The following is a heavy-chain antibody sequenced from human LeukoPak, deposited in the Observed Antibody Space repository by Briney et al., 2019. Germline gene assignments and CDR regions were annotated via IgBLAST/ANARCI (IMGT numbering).Heavy chain of an antibody. D-gene: IGHD6-19*01. CDR1: GFTFSSSA. CDR3: ARSVGSGRFDY. V-gene: IGHV3-23*01. Sequence: GGSLRLSCAASGFTFSSSAMSWVRQAPGKGLEWVSNISGSGSGGSTYYADSVKGRFTISRDNSKNTLYLQMKSLRAEDTAVYYCARSVGSGRFDYWGQGTLVTVSS. J-gene: IGHJ4*02. CDR2: ISGSGSGGST.